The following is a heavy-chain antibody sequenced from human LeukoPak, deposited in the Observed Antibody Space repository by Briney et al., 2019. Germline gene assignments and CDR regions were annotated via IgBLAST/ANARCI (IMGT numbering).Heavy chain of an antibody. CDR1: RFTFSGYG. CDR2: IHYDGTKD. V-gene: IGHV3-30*02. CDR3: AKGRYYDSSGYPIDY. J-gene: IGHJ4*02. D-gene: IGHD3-22*01. Sequence: GGSLRLSCAASRFTFSGYGMHWVRQAPGKGLEWVAFIHYDGTKDYYADSVKGRFTISRDNSKNTLYLQMNSLRAEDTAVYYCAKGRYYDSSGYPIDYWGQGALVTVSS.